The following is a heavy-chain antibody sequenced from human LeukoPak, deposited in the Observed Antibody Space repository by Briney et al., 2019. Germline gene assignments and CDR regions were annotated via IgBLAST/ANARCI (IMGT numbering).Heavy chain of an antibody. D-gene: IGHD6-13*01. Sequence: GSLRLSCAASGFTFSSYAMSWVRPAPGKGLEWVSAISGSGGSTYYADSVKGRFTISRDNSKNTLYLQMNSLRAEDTAVYYCAKEGIAAGLIGYNWFDPWGQGTLVTVSS. V-gene: IGHV3-23*01. CDR2: ISGSGGST. CDR3: AKEGIAAGLIGYNWFDP. J-gene: IGHJ5*02. CDR1: GFTFSSYA.